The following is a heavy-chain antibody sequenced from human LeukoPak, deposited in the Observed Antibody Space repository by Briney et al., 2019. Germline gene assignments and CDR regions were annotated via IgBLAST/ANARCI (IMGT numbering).Heavy chain of an antibody. D-gene: IGHD3-3*01. J-gene: IGHJ5*02. CDR2: INHSGST. Sequence: SETLSLTCAAYGGSFSGYFWRWIRQPPGKGLEWIGEINHSGSTNYNPSLKSRVTISVDTSKNQFSLKLSSVTAADTAVYYCARAVAGYDFWSGLHGNWFDPWGQGTLVTVSS. CDR1: GGSFSGYF. CDR3: ARAVAGYDFWSGLHGNWFDP. V-gene: IGHV4-34*01.